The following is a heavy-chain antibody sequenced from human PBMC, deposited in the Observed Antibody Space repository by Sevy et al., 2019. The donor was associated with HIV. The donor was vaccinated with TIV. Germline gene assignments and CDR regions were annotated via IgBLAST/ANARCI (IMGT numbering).Heavy chain of an antibody. V-gene: IGHV4-34*01. CDR2: INHSGST. CDR1: GGSFSGYY. Sequence: SETLSFTCAVYGGSFSGYYWSWIRQPPGKGLEWIGEINHSGSTNYNPSLKSRVTISVDTSKNQFSLKLSSVTAADTAVYYCARARAGYCSGGSCYSGFGFDYWGQGTLVTVSS. D-gene: IGHD2-15*01. J-gene: IGHJ4*02. CDR3: ARARAGYCSGGSCYSGFGFDY.